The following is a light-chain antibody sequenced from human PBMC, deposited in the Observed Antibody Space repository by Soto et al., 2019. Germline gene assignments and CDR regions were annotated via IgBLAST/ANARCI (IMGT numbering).Light chain of an antibody. J-gene: IGLJ2*01. CDR1: SSDVGDFNY. Sequence: QSALTQPASVSGSPGRSVTISCTGSSSDVGDFNYVSWYQHLPGRAPKLIIYDVTNRPSGISYRFSASKSGRTASLTISGLQAEDEADYYCSSYSSSSTHVVFGEGTQLTVL. CDR2: DVT. V-gene: IGLV2-14*03. CDR3: SSYSSSSTHVV.